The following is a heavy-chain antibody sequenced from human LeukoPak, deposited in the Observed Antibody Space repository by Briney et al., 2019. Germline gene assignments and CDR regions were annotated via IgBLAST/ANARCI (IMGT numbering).Heavy chain of an antibody. D-gene: IGHD3-3*01. Sequence: PSETLSLTCTVSGGSISNYYWSWIRQPAGKGLEWIGRIYAGGTASCNPSLKSRVTMSADMSKNQLSLKLTSVTAADTAVYYCARGSYDFWSTAYYFDYWGQGTLVTVSS. V-gene: IGHV4-4*07. CDR2: IYAGGTA. CDR1: GGSISNYY. CDR3: ARGSYDFWSTAYYFDY. J-gene: IGHJ4*02.